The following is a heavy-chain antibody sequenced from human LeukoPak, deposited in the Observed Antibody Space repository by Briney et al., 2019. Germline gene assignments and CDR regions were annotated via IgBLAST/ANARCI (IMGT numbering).Heavy chain of an antibody. J-gene: IGHJ4*02. V-gene: IGHV1-46*01. CDR1: GYTFTSYY. CDR3: SRDIFQDYYGSGSYYKIFDY. D-gene: IGHD3-10*01. Sequence: ASVKVSCKASGYTFTSYYMHWVRQAPGQGLEWMGIINPSGGSTSYAQKFQGRVTMTRDTSTSTVYMELRSLRSDDTAVYYCSRDIFQDYYGSGSYYKIFDYWGQGTLVTVSS. CDR2: INPSGGST.